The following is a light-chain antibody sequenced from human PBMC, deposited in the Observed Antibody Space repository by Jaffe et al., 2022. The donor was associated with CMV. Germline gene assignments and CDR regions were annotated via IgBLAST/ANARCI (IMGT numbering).Light chain of an antibody. J-gene: IGKJ3*01. CDR3: QQYDNPPVSCT. Sequence: DIQMTQSPSSLSASVGDRVTITCQASQDISNYLNWYQQKPGKAPKLLIYDASNLETGVPSRFSGSGSGTDFTFTISSLQPEDIATYYCQQYDNPPVSCTFGPGTKVDIK. V-gene: IGKV1-33*01. CDR2: DAS. CDR1: QDISNY.